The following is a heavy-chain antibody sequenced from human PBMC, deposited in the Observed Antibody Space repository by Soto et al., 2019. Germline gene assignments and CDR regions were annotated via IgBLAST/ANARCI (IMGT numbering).Heavy chain of an antibody. V-gene: IGHV3-23*01. Sequence: GGSLRLSCAASGFTFSGYAMSWVRQAPGKGLEWVSAISGSGGSTYYADSVKGRFTISRDNSKNTLYLQMNSLRAEDTAVYYCPLVAATLSGALDIWGQGTMVTVSS. CDR1: GFTFSGYA. J-gene: IGHJ3*02. CDR3: PLVAATLSGALDI. D-gene: IGHD2-15*01. CDR2: ISGSGGST.